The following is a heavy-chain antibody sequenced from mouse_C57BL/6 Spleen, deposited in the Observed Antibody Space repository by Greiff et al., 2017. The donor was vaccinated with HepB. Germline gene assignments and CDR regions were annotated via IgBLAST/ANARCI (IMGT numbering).Heavy chain of an antibody. CDR3: ARVEIYYYGSSSAWFAY. Sequence: QVQLQQPGTELVKPGASVKLSCKASGYTFTSYWMHWVKQRPGQGLEWIGNINPSNGGTNYNEKFKSKATLTVDKSSSTAYMQLSSLTSEDSAVYYCARVEIYYYGSSSAWFAYWGQGTLVTVSA. CDR1: GYTFTSYW. V-gene: IGHV1-53*01. J-gene: IGHJ3*01. D-gene: IGHD1-1*01. CDR2: INPSNGGT.